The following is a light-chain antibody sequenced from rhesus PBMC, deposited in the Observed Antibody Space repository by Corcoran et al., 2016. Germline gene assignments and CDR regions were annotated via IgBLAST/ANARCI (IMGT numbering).Light chain of an antibody. V-gene: IGKV1-18*01. Sequence: DIQMTQSPSSLSASVGDKVTITCRARQGMSSWLAWYQQKPGKAPNLLNYKASRLQSGVPSRFSGSGSGTEYTLTISSMPPEYFATNYWKQDYNAPRTFGQGTKVEIK. CDR3: KQDYNAPRT. J-gene: IGKJ1*01. CDR2: KAS. CDR1: QGMSSW.